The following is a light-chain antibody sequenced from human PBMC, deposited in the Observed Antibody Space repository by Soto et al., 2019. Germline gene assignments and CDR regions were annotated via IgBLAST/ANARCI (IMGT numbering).Light chain of an antibody. CDR1: SSDVGGYNY. Sequence: QSALTQPASVSGSPGQSITISCTGTSSDVGGYNYVSWYQQHPGKAPKLMIYEVSNRPSGVSNRFSGSKSGNTASLTISGLQAEDEDDYYCSSYTSSSTISVFGHGTKVTAL. CDR3: SSYTSSSTISV. CDR2: EVS. J-gene: IGLJ1*01. V-gene: IGLV2-14*01.